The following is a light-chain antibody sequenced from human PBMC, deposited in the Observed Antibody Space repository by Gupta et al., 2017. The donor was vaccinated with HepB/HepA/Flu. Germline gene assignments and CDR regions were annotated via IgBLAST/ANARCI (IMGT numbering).Light chain of an antibody. J-gene: IGKJ1*01. Sequence: DIVMTQSPDSLAVSLGERATINCKSSQNISHSSKNKNYIDWYQQKPGQPPKLLISWASTRESGVPDRFSGSGSGTDFPLTISSRQDEDVAVYYCQQAESTPPGTFGQGTKVEIK. CDR2: WAS. V-gene: IGKV4-1*01. CDR1: QNISHSSKNKNY. CDR3: QQAESTPPGT.